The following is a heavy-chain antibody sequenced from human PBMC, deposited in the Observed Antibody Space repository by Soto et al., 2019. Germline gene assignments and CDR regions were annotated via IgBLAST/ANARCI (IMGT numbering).Heavy chain of an antibody. CDR2: ISPDGSNK. CDR1: GFTFSSYG. D-gene: IGHD6-19*01. Sequence: PGGSLRLSCAASGFTFSSYGMYWVRQAPGKGLEWVAVISPDGSNKDYADSVKGRFTFSRDNSKNTLYLQMNSLRAEDTAVYYCAKTANGWFSAFDIWGQGTMVTVSS. J-gene: IGHJ3*02. CDR3: AKTANGWFSAFDI. V-gene: IGHV3-30*18.